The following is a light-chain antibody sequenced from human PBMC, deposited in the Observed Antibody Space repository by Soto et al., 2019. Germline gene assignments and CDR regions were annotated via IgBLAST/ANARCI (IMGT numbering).Light chain of an antibody. CDR1: QSISRY. Sequence: MPPPVTVSSSHEERTTLSCRASQSISRYLAWCQQKPGQGPRLLIYGASSRATGTPDRFSGSGSGTEFTLTINSRQYEDFASYYCHQYNKWTPWTFGQGTKVDIK. J-gene: IGKJ1*01. CDR3: HQYNKWTPWT. V-gene: IGKV3D-15*01. CDR2: GAS.